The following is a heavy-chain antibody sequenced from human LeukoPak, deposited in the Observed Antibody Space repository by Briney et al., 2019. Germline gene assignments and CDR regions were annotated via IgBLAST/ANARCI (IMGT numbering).Heavy chain of an antibody. V-gene: IGHV3-23*01. CDR3: AKDSRGVVVVAANYYYYGMDV. CDR2: ISSSGGST. CDR1: GFTFSSYA. D-gene: IGHD2-15*01. Sequence: GGSLRLSCAASGFTFSSYAMSWVRQAPGKGLEWVSAISSSGGSTYYADSVKGRFTISRDNPKNTLYLQMNSLRAEDTAVYYCAKDSRGVVVVAANYYYYGMDVWGQGTTVTVSS. J-gene: IGHJ6*02.